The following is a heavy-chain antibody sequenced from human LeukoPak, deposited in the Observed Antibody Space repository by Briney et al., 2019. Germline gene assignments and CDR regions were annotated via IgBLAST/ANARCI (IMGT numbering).Heavy chain of an antibody. CDR2: IYYSGST. CDR3: ARDFSPRSYYYDSSGSDAFDI. J-gene: IGHJ3*02. V-gene: IGHV4-39*07. Sequence: SETLSLTCTVSGGSISSGDYFWAWIRQPPGKGLEWIGSIYYSGSTYYNPSLKSRVTISVDTSKNQFSLKLSSVTAADTAVYYCARDFSPRSYYYDSSGSDAFDIWGQGTMVTVSS. D-gene: IGHD3-22*01. CDR1: GGSISSGDYF.